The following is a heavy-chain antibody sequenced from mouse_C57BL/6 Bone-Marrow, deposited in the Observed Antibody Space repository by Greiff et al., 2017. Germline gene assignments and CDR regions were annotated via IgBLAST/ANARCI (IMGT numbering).Heavy chain of an antibody. CDR2: IHPNSGST. J-gene: IGHJ3*01. CDR3: TRWDSSGYVWFAY. V-gene: IGHV1-64*01. CDR1: GYTFTSYG. D-gene: IGHD3-2*02. Sequence: QVQLLQPGAELVKPGASVKLSCKASGYTFTSYGMHWVKQRPGQGLEWIGMIHPNSGSTDYNEKFKSKATLTVDKSSSTVYMQLSSLTSEDSAVYYCTRWDSSGYVWFAYWGQGTLVTVSA.